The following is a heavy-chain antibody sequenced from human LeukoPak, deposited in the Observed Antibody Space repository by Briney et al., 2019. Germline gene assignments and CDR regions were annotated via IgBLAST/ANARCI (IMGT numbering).Heavy chain of an antibody. CDR2: INHSGST. D-gene: IGHD2-15*01. Sequence: PSETLSLTCAVYGGSFSGYYWSWIRQPPGKGLEWIGEINHSGSTNYNPSLKSRVTISVDTSKNQFSLKLSSVTAADTAVYYCARGLSSRRGYYFDYWGQGTLVTVSS. CDR1: GGSFSGYY. V-gene: IGHV4-34*01. CDR3: ARGLSSRRGYYFDY. J-gene: IGHJ4*02.